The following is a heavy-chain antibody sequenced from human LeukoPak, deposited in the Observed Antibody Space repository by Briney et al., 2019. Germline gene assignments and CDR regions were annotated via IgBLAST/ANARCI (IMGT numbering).Heavy chain of an antibody. J-gene: IGHJ4*02. Sequence: PGRSLRLSCAVSGFSLSSKVVHWVRQVPGKGLEWLAVISYDGINKYYADSVKGRFTIARDTSKNTLFLQMNSLRAEDTALYYCARSFVSETYFYYFDYWGRGTLVTVSS. CDR3: ARSFVSETYFYYFDY. V-gene: IGHV3-30-3*01. D-gene: IGHD1-26*01. CDR2: ISYDGINK. CDR1: GFSLSSKV.